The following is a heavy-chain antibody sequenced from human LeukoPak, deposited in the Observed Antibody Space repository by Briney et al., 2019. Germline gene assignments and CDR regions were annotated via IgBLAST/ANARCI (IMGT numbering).Heavy chain of an antibody. CDR2: ISSNGCST. Sequence: PGGSLRLSCGASGFTFSSYAMHWVRQAPGKGLEYVSAISSNGCSTYYANSVKGRFTISRDNSKNTMYLQMGSMRAEDMAVYYCASGGDYYYYGMDVWGQGTTVTVSS. CDR3: ASGGDYYYYGMDV. J-gene: IGHJ6*02. CDR1: GFTFSSYA. V-gene: IGHV3-64*01.